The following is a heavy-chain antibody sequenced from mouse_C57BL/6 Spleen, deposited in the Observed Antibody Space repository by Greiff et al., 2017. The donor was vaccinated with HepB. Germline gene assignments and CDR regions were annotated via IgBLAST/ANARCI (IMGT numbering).Heavy chain of an antibody. J-gene: IGHJ4*01. D-gene: IGHD2-3*01. CDR3: ARRNGYSHYAMDY. Sequence: EVKLVESGGGLVQPGGSLKLSCAASGFTFSDYYMYWVRQTPEKRLEWVAYISNGGGSTYYPDTVKGRFTISRDNAKNTLYLQMSRLKSEDTAMYYCARRNGYSHYAMDYWGQGTSVTVSS. CDR2: ISNGGGST. CDR1: GFTFSDYY. V-gene: IGHV5-12*01.